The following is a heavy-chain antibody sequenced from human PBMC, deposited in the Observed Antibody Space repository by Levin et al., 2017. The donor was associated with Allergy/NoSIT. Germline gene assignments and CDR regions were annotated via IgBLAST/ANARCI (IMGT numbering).Heavy chain of an antibody. CDR1: GFTFSSYA. V-gene: IGHV3-23*01. Sequence: PGGSLRLSCAASGFTFSSYAMSWVRQAPGKGLEWVSAISGSGGSTYYADSVKGRFTISRDNSKNTLYLQMNSLRAEDTAVYYCAKGSGAIVATGDFDYWGQGTLVTVSS. CDR3: AKGSGAIVATGDFDY. CDR2: ISGSGGST. D-gene: IGHD5-12*01. J-gene: IGHJ4*02.